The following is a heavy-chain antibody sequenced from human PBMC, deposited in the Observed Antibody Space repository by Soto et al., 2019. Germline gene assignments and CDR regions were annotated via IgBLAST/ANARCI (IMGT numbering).Heavy chain of an antibody. D-gene: IGHD2-2*01. CDR3: ARDRRSCSSTSCYLSYYGMDV. J-gene: IGHJ6*02. Sequence: QVQLQESGPGLVKPSQTLSLTCTVSGGSISSGGYYWSWIRQHPGKGLEWIGYIYYSGSTYYNPSLKSRVTQSGSTAKDQFSLKVRSVTAADTAVYYCARDRRSCSSTSCYLSYYGMDVWGQGTTVTVSS. CDR1: GGSISSGGYY. V-gene: IGHV4-31*03. CDR2: IYYSGST.